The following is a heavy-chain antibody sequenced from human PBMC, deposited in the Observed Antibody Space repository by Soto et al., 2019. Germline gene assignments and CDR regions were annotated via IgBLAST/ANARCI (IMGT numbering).Heavy chain of an antibody. Sequence: EVQLVESGGGLVQPGGSLRLSCAASGFTFSSYWMSWVRQAPGKGLEWVANIKQDGSEKYYVDSVKGRFTISRDNAKNSLYLQMNSLRAEDTAVYYCARYYGDYLDAFDIWGQGTMVTVSS. CDR2: IKQDGSEK. CDR3: ARYYGDYLDAFDI. J-gene: IGHJ3*02. CDR1: GFTFSSYW. D-gene: IGHD4-17*01. V-gene: IGHV3-7*01.